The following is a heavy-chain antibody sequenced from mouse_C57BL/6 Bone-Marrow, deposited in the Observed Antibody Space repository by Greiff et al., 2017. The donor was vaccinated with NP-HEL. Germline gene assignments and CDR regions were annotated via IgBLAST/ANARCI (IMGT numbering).Heavy chain of an antibody. CDR2: ISSGGSYT. D-gene: IGHD1-1*01. CDR3: ARHSRGSGAY. Sequence: EVKLEESGGDLVKPGGSLKLSCAASGFTFSSYGMSWVRQTPDKRLEWVATISSGGSYTYYPDSVKGRFTISRDNAKNTLYLQMSSLKSEDTAMYYCARHSRGSGAYWGQGTLVTVSA. CDR1: GFTFSSYG. V-gene: IGHV5-6*02. J-gene: IGHJ3*01.